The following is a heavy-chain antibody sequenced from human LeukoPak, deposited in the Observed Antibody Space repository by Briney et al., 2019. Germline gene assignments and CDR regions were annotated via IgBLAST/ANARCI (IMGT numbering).Heavy chain of an antibody. D-gene: IGHD5-12*01. V-gene: IGHV3-64D*06. CDR2: ISSSGGST. J-gene: IGHJ3*02. CDR1: GCTFSSYA. CDR3: VKKAVRGYRGNFYI. Sequence: GGSLRHSCAASGCTFSSYAMHWVRRAPGKGLEYVSAISSSGGSTYYTDSVRGRFTISRDNSKSTLYIQISSLRPEDTAMYYCVKKAVRGYRGNFYIWGQGTMVIVSS.